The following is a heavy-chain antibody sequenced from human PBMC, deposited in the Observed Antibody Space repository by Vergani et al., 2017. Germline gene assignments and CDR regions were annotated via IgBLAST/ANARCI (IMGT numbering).Heavy chain of an antibody. J-gene: IGHJ4*02. D-gene: IGHD2-21*01. CDR3: TRLKYCGGDCFDY. CDR1: GFTFSSYA. Sequence: EVQLLESGGGLVQPGGSLRLSCAASGFTFSSYAMSWVRQAPGKGLEWVSAISGSGGSTYYADSVKGRFTISRDDSKNTAYLQMNSLKTEDTAVYYCTRLKYCGGDCFDYWGQGTLVTVSS. CDR2: ISGSGGST. V-gene: IGHV3-23*01.